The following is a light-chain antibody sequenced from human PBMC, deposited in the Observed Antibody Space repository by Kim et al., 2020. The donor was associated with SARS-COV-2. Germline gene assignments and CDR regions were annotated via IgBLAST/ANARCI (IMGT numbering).Light chain of an antibody. CDR3: QAWDSSTVV. CDR1: KLWDKF. J-gene: IGLJ2*01. V-gene: IGLV3-1*01. Sequence: SVSPGQTASLTCSGDKLWDKFACWYQKKPGQSPVLGIYQDSKRPSGIPERFSGSNSGNTATLTISGTQAMDEADYYCQAWDSSTVVFGGGTQLTVL. CDR2: QDS.